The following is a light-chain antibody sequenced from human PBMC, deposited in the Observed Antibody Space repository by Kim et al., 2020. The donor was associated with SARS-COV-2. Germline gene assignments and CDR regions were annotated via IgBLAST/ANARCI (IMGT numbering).Light chain of an antibody. J-gene: IGKJ5*01. CDR2: GAS. Sequence: ASVGDKVTLPCRGSHGISSYLNRYQQKPGKAPELLIYGASSLQRGVPSRFSGSGSGTEFILTISSLQPEDFATYYGKQSYSTPTTFGQGTRLEIK. V-gene: IGKV1-39*01. CDR1: HGISSY. CDR3: KQSYSTPTT.